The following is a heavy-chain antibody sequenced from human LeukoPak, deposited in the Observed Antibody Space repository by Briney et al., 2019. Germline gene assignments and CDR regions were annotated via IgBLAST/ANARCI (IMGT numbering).Heavy chain of an antibody. J-gene: IGHJ4*02. CDR1: GFTFSSYG. D-gene: IGHD3-16*01. V-gene: IGHV3-33*06. CDR2: IWDDGSNK. CDR3: AKPDRIMITFGGVNFDY. Sequence: PGRSLRLSCAASGFTFSSYGMHWVRQAPGKGLEWVAVIWDDGSNKYYADSVKGRFTISRDNSKNTLYLQMNSLRAEDTAVYYCAKPDRIMITFGGVNFDYWGQGTLVTVSS.